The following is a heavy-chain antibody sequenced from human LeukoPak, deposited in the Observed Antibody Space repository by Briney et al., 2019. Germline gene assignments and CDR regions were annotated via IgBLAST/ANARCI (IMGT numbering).Heavy chain of an antibody. CDR3: ARIYYDSTTRVDYYGMDV. D-gene: IGHD3-22*01. CDR1: GYTFTSYY. V-gene: IGHV1-46*01. J-gene: IGHJ6*02. Sequence: GASVKVSCKASGYTFTSYYMHWVRQAPGQGLEWMGIINPSGGSTSYAQKFQGRVTMTRDTSTSTVYMELSSLRSEDTAVYYCARIYYDSTTRVDYYGMDVWGQGTTVTVSS. CDR2: INPSGGST.